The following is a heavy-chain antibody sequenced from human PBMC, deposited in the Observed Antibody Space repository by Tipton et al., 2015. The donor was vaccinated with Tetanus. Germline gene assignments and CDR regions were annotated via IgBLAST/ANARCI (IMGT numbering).Heavy chain of an antibody. D-gene: IGHD4-17*01. Sequence: LRLSCAASGFTFDDYTMHWVRQAPGKGLEWIGYIYYSGSTGYNPSLKSRVTISIGSSKNQFSLKLTSVTAADTAVYYCARDERYGDYAYWGQGALVTVSS. J-gene: IGHJ4*02. CDR2: IYYSGST. V-gene: IGHV4-59*01. CDR3: ARDERYGDYAY. CDR1: GFTFDDYT.